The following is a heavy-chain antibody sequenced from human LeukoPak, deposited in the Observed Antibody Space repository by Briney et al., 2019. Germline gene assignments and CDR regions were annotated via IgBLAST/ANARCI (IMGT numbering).Heavy chain of an antibody. CDR1: GGSFSGYY. Sequence: PSETLSLTCAVYGGSFSGYYWSWIRQPPGKGLEWSGEINHSGSTNYNPSLKSRVTISVDTSKNQFSLKLSSVTAADTAVYYCARGRGGYCSSTSCYNFDYWGQGTLVTVSS. D-gene: IGHD2-2*02. CDR2: INHSGST. CDR3: ARGRGGYCSSTSCYNFDY. J-gene: IGHJ4*02. V-gene: IGHV4-34*01.